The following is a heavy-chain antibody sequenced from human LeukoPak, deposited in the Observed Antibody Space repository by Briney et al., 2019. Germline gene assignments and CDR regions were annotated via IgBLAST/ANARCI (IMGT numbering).Heavy chain of an antibody. V-gene: IGHV1-46*01. CDR1: GYTFTSCY. J-gene: IGHJ4*02. CDR3: ARDGLKRWPIYDFWSGYPEDY. CDR2: INPSGGST. D-gene: IGHD3-3*01. Sequence: ASVKVSCKASGYTFTSCYMHWVRQAPGQGLEWMGIINPSGGSTSYAQKFQGRVTMTRDTSTSTVYMELSSLRSEDTAVYYCARDGLKRWPIYDFWSGYPEDYWGQGTLVTVSS.